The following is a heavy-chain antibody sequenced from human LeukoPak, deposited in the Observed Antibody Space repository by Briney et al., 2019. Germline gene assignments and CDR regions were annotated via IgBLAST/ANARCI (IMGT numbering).Heavy chain of an antibody. CDR1: GFTFSSSA. J-gene: IGHJ4*02. CDR2: ISYDGINK. CDR3: ARDRDSSGWYEGFDY. Sequence: GGSLRLSCAASGFTFSSSAMHWVRQAPDKGLEWVAVISYDGINKYYADSVKGRFTISRDNSKNTLYLQMNSLRADDTAVYYCARDRDSSGWYEGFDYWGQGTLVTVSS. D-gene: IGHD6-19*01. V-gene: IGHV3-30-3*01.